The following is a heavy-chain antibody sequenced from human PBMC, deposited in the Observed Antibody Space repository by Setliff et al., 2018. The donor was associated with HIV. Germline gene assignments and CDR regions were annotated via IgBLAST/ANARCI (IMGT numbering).Heavy chain of an antibody. CDR1: GGSFSGDF. J-gene: IGHJ4*02. V-gene: IGHV4-34*01. D-gene: IGHD4-17*01. CDR3: AIAPLESMMTTANYFDS. Sequence: SETLSLTCAVSGGSFSGDFWTWIRQAPVKGLEWIGEIHHTGRTDYNPSLKGRVTISVDTSKSQFTLRLHSVTAADTAVYYCAIAPLESMMTTANYFDSWGQGTLVTVSS. CDR2: IHHTGRT.